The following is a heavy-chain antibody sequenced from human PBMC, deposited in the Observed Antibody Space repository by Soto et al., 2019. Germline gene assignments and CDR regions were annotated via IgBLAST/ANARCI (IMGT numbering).Heavy chain of an antibody. D-gene: IGHD3-22*01. J-gene: IGHJ6*02. Sequence: SVKVSCKASGGTFSSYAIGWVRQAPGQGLEWMGGIIPIFGTANYARKFQGRVTITADESTSTAYMELSSLRSEDTAVYYCARDEYYYDSSGYYFEYGMDVWGQGTTVTVSS. CDR3: ARDEYYYDSSGYYFEYGMDV. CDR1: GGTFSSYA. V-gene: IGHV1-69*13. CDR2: IIPIFGTA.